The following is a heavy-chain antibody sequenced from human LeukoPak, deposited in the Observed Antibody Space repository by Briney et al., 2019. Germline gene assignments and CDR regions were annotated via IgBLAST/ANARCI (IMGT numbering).Heavy chain of an antibody. CDR1: GYTFTDYY. CDR3: ARASYYYDSSGYPGYYFDY. CDR2: INPNSGGT. Sequence: AAVKVSCKASGYTFTDYYMHWVRQAPGQGLEWMGWINPNSGGTNYAQKFQGRVTMTRDTSISTAYMELSRLRSDDTAVYYCARASYYYDSSGYPGYYFDYWGQAAMATVSS. D-gene: IGHD3-22*01. V-gene: IGHV1-2*02. J-gene: IGHJ4*02.